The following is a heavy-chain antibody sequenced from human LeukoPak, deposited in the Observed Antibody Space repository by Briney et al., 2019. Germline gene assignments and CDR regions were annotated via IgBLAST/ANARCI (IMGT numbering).Heavy chain of an antibody. CDR3: ARDSNTAMDDAFDI. V-gene: IGHV4-59*01. J-gene: IGHJ3*02. CDR1: GGSISSYY. CDR2: IYYSGST. D-gene: IGHD5-18*01. Sequence: SETPSLTCTVSGGSISSYYWSWIRQPPGKGLEWIGYIYYSGSTNYNPSLKSRVTISVDTSKNQFSLKLSSVTAADTAVYYCARDSNTAMDDAFDIWGQGTMVTVSS.